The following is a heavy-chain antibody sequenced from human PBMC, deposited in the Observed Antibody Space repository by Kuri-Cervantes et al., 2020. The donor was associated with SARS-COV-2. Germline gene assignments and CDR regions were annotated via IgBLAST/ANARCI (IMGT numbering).Heavy chain of an antibody. CDR1: GGSFSGYY. Sequence: SETLSLTCAVYGGSFSGYYWSWIRQPPGKGLEWNGEINHSGSTYYNPSLKSRVTISVDRSKNQFSLKLSSVTAADTAVYYCARDGSGGDADYWDQGTLVTVSS. V-gene: IGHV4-34*01. CDR2: INHSGST. D-gene: IGHD2-15*01. J-gene: IGHJ4*02. CDR3: ARDGSGGDADY.